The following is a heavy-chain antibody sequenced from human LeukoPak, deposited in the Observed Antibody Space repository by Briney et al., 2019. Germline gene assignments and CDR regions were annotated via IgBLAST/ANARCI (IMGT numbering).Heavy chain of an antibody. J-gene: IGHJ4*02. CDR1: GFTFSSYA. V-gene: IGHV3-23*01. Sequence: AGGSLRLSCAASGFTFSSYAMSWVRQAPGKGLEWVSAISGSGGSTYYVDSAKGRFTISRDNSKNTLYLQMNSLRAEDTAVYYCAKIMFSGYYFDYWGQGTLVTVSS. CDR3: AKIMFSGYYFDY. CDR2: ISGSGGST. D-gene: IGHD3/OR15-3a*01.